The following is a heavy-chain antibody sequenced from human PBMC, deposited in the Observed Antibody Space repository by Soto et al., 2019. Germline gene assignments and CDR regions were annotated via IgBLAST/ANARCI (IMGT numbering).Heavy chain of an antibody. J-gene: IGHJ4*02. CDR1: GFSLSTSGMC. D-gene: IGHD6-13*01. CDR3: ARLGGIGGIAAAGYFDY. CDR2: IDWDDDK. V-gene: IGHV2-70*11. Sequence: SGPTLVKPTQTLTLTCTFSGFSLSTSGMCVSWIRQPPGKALEWLARIDWDDDKYYSTSLKTRLTISKDTSKNQVVLTMTNMDPVDTATYYCARLGGIGGIAAAGYFDYWGQGTLVTVSS.